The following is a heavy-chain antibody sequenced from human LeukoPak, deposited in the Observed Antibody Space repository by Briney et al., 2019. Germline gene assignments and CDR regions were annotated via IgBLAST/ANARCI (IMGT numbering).Heavy chain of an antibody. D-gene: IGHD6-13*01. CDR2: IYYSGST. J-gene: IGHJ4*02. CDR3: ARLSRQLDVPFDY. Sequence: PSETLSLTCTVSGGSISSSSYYWGWIRQPPGKGLEWIGSIYYSGSTYYNPSLKSRVTISVDTSKNQFSLKLSSVTAADTAVYYCARLSRQLDVPFDYWGQGTLVTVSS. V-gene: IGHV4-39*01. CDR1: GGSISSSSYY.